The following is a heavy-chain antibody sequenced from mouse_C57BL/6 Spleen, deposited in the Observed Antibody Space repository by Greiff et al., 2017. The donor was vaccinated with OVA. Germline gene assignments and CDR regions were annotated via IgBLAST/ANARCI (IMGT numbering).Heavy chain of an antibody. Sequence: EVMLVESEGGLVQPGSSMKLSCTASGFTFSDYYMAWVRQVPEKGLEWVANINYDGSSTYYLNSLKSRFIISRDNAMNILYLQLSSLKSEDTATYYCARGDDCYGSGYFDVWGTGTTVTVSS. J-gene: IGHJ1*03. CDR2: INYDGSST. V-gene: IGHV5-16*01. CDR3: ARGDDCYGSGYFDV. CDR1: GFTFSDYY. D-gene: IGHD1-1*01.